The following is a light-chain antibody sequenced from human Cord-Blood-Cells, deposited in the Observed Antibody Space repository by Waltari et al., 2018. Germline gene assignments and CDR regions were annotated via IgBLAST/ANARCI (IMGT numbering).Light chain of an antibody. CDR1: SSDVGGYKY. CDR3: SSYTSSSTLV. J-gene: IGLJ2*01. Sequence: QSALTQPASVSGSPGQSITISCTGTSSDVGGYKYVPGYQPPPGKAPKLMIYDVSKRPSGVSNRFSGSKSGNTASLTISGLQAEDEADYYCSSYTSSSTLVFGGGTKLTVL. CDR2: DVS. V-gene: IGLV2-14*01.